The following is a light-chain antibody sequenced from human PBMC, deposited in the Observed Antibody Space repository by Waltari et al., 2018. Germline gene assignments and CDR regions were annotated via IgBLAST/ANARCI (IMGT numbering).Light chain of an antibody. CDR3: SSYTSSSTSYV. CDR2: DVS. J-gene: IGLJ1*01. V-gene: IGLV2-14*03. CDR1: SSDVGGYNY. Sequence: ASVSGSPGQSITISCTGTSSDVGGYNYVSWYQQHPGMAPKLMIFDVSNRPSGVSNRFSGSKSGNTASLTISGLQAEDEADYYCSSYTSSSTSYVFGTGTKVTVL.